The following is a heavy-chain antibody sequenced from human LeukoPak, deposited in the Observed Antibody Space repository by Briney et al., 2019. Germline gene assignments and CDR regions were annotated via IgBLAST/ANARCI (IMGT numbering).Heavy chain of an antibody. CDR3: ARWTSTYLNY. D-gene: IGHD3/OR15-3a*01. J-gene: IGHJ4*02. V-gene: IGHV1-46*01. Sequence: ASVKVSCKAYGYTFTNYYIHWVRQAPGQGLEWMGIINPSGGSTNFAQKFQGRVTMTTDTSTITVYMELSSLRSEDTAVYYCARWTSTYLNYWGQGTLVTVSS. CDR2: INPSGGST. CDR1: GYTFTNYY.